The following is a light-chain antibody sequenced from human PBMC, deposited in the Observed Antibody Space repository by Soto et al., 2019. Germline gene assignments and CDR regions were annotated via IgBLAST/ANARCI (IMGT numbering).Light chain of an antibody. J-gene: IGLJ2*01. CDR2: DNN. CDR3: ATWDSSLYNLI. V-gene: IGLV1-51*01. Sequence: QSVLTQPPSVSAAPGQRVTISCSGSSSNIGENYVSWYQQVPGTAPKLLIYDNNKRASGIPDRFSGSKSGTSATLGITGLQTGDEADYYCATWDSSLYNLIFGGGTKLTVL. CDR1: SSNIGENY.